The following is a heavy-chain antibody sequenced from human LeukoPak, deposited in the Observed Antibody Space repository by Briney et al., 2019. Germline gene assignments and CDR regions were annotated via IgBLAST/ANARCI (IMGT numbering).Heavy chain of an antibody. CDR2: TRYKANSYTT. J-gene: IGHJ4*02. D-gene: IGHD3-10*01. Sequence: HSAGSLRLSCAASGFTFSDHYMDWVRQAPGKGLEWVGRTRYKANSYTTEYAASVKGRFIISRDDSKNSLYLQMNSLKTEDTAVYYCARVYGSYYPVYDYWGQGTLVTVSS. V-gene: IGHV3-72*01. CDR3: ARVYGSYYPVYDY. CDR1: GFTFSDHY.